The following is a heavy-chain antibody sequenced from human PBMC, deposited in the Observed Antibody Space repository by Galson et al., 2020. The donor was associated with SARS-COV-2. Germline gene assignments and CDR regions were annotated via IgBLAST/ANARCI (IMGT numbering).Heavy chain of an antibody. CDR3: ARFPTVTMYYGMDV. J-gene: IGHJ6*02. CDR2: INHSGST. V-gene: IGHV4-34*01. Sequence: SETLSLTCAVYGGSFSGYYWSWIRQPPGKGLEWIGEINHSGSTNYNPSLKSRVTISVDTSKNQFSLKLSSVTAADTAVYYCARFPTVTMYYGMDVWGQGTTVTVSS. D-gene: IGHD4-17*01. CDR1: GGSFSGYY.